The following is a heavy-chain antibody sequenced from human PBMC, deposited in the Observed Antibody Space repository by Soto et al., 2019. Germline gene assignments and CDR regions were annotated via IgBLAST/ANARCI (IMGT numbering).Heavy chain of an antibody. Sequence: QVQLVQSVAEVKKPGASVKVSCKASGYTFTRYYMHWVRQAPGQGLERLGIINPSGGSTSYAQKFQGRATMNRDTSTSTVYMELSSLRSEDTAVYYCARVPVLRSPGRGRDVWGQGTTVTVSS. V-gene: IGHV1-46*01. CDR2: INPSGGST. CDR3: ARVPVLRSPGRGRDV. D-gene: IGHD4-17*01. J-gene: IGHJ6*02. CDR1: GYTFTRYY.